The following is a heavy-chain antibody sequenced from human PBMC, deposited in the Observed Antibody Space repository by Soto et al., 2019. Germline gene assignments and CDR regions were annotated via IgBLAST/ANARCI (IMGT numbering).Heavy chain of an antibody. CDR1: GFTFSSYG. J-gene: IGHJ4*02. D-gene: IGHD3-22*01. Sequence: LSLTCAASGFTFSSYGMHWVRQAPGKGLEWVAVIWYDGSNKYYADSVKGRFTISRDNSKNTLYLQMNSLRAEDTAVYYCARDSYYDSSGYRLEYWGQGTLVTVSS. V-gene: IGHV3-33*01. CDR3: ARDSYYDSSGYRLEY. CDR2: IWYDGSNK.